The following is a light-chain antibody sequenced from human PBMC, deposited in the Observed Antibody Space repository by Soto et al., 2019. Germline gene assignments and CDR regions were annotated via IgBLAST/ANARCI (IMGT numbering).Light chain of an antibody. J-gene: IGLJ1*01. V-gene: IGLV7-46*01. CDR1: TGTVTSGHY. CDR2: DTV. Sequence: QAVVTQEPSLTVSPGGTVTLTCGSSTGTVTSGHYPYWFQQKPGQAPRTLIYDTVKKHSWTPARFSGSLLGGKAALTLSGAQPKDEADYYCLLSYNGPDVFGPGTKVTVL. CDR3: LLSYNGPDV.